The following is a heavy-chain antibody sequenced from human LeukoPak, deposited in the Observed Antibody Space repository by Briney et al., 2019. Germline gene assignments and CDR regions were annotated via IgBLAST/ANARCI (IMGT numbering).Heavy chain of an antibody. CDR3: TRAIGYCSSTSCYAQFDP. J-gene: IGHJ5*02. D-gene: IGHD2-2*01. CDR2: IRSKAYGGTT. Sequence: GGSLILSCTASGFTFGDYAMSWFRQAPGKGLEWVGFIRSKAYGGTTEYAASVKGRFTISRDDSKSIAYLQMNSLKTEDTAVYYCTRAIGYCSSTSCYAQFDPWGQGTLVTVSS. V-gene: IGHV3-49*03. CDR1: GFTFGDYA.